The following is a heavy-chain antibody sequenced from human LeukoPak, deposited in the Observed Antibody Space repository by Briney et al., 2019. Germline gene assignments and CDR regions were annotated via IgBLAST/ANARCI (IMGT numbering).Heavy chain of an antibody. CDR2: INHSGST. Sequence: PSETLSLTCAVYGGSFSGYYWSWIRQPPGKGLEWIGEINHSGSTNYNPSLKSRVTISVDTAKNQFSLQLNSVTPEDTAVYYCAXXXXXXXXINSMIAFDIWGQRTMVTVSS. CDR1: GGSFSGYY. D-gene: IGHD2/OR15-2a*01. V-gene: IGHV4-34*01. J-gene: IGHJ3*02. CDR3: AXXXXXXXXINSMIAFDI.